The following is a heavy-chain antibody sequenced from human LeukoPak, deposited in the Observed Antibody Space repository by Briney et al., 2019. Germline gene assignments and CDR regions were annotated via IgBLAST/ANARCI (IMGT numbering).Heavy chain of an antibody. D-gene: IGHD5-24*01. V-gene: IGHV4-34*01. CDR2: INHSGST. CDR1: GGSISSYY. Sequence: ETLSLTCTVSGGSISSYYWSWIRQPPGKGLEWIGEINHSGSTNYNPSLKSRVTISVDTSKNQFSLKLSSVTAADTAVYYCARNRDGYNSFDYWGQGTLVTVSS. CDR3: ARNRDGYNSFDY. J-gene: IGHJ4*02.